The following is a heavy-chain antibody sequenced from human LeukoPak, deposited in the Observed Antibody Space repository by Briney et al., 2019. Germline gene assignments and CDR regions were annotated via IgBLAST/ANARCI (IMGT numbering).Heavy chain of an antibody. J-gene: IGHJ6*03. CDR2: ITSSGSTI. V-gene: IGHV3-48*03. D-gene: IGHD2-15*01. CDR3: ARGEVVTASLPDFYYYYMDV. CDR1: GFTFSTYE. Sequence: GGSLRLSCAASGFTFSTYEMNWVRQAPGKGLEWVSYITSSGSTIYYADSVKGRFTISRDNAKNSLYLQMNSLRAEDTAVYYCARGEVVTASLPDFYYYYMDVWGKGTTVTISS.